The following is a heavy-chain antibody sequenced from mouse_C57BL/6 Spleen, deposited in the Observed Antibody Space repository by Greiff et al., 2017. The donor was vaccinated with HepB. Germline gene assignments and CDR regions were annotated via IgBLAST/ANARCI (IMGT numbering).Heavy chain of an antibody. J-gene: IGHJ1*03. D-gene: IGHD1-1*01. CDR3: ARATLRDFDV. V-gene: IGHV7-3*01. CDR2: IRNKANGYTT. Sequence: EVQRVESGGGLVQPGGSLSLSCAASGFTFTDYYMSWVRQPPGKALEWLGFIRNKANGYTTEYSASVKGRFTISRDNSQSILYLQMNALRAEDSTTYYGARATLRDFDVWGTGTTVTVSS. CDR1: GFTFTDYY.